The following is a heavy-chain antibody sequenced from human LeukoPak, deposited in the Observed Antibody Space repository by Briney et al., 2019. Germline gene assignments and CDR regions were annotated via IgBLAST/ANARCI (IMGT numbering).Heavy chain of an antibody. Sequence: GGSLRLSCAASGFTFSSYAMSWVRQAPGKGLERVSHISGSGDTTYYADSVKGRFTISRDNSKNMLYLQMNSLRADDTAVYYCAKDMEGSVADYFDYWGQGTLVTVSS. CDR1: GFTFSSYA. J-gene: IGHJ4*02. V-gene: IGHV3-23*01. CDR2: ISGSGDTT. CDR3: AKDMEGSVADYFDY. D-gene: IGHD3-10*01.